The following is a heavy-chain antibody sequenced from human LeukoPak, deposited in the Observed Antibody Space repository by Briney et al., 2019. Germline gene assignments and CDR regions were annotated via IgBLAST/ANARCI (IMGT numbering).Heavy chain of an antibody. CDR3: AKDRYSSGWYSDFDY. J-gene: IGHJ4*02. V-gene: IGHV3-30*18. CDR1: GFTFSNYA. D-gene: IGHD6-19*01. Sequence: GGSLRLSCAASGFTFSNYAMHWVRQAPGKGLEWVAVISDDGSNKYYGDSVKGRFTISRDNSKNTVYLQMNRLRAEDTAVYYCAKDRYSSGWYSDFDYWGQGTLVTVSS. CDR2: ISDDGSNK.